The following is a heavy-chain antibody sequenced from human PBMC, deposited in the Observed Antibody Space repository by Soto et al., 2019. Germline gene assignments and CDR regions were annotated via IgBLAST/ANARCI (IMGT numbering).Heavy chain of an antibody. CDR2: MFYSGNT. Sequence: QVQLQESGPGLVKPSETLSLTCTVSGDSISSSTYYWGWIRQPPGKGLEWIGSMFYSGNTYYNPSLKSRVTLSINTSKTQFSLKLNSVTAADTAVYYCVSPEGYYDSSGYTLDYWGQGTLVTVSS. V-gene: IGHV4-39*01. J-gene: IGHJ4*02. D-gene: IGHD3-22*01. CDR3: VSPEGYYDSSGYTLDY. CDR1: GDSISSSTYY.